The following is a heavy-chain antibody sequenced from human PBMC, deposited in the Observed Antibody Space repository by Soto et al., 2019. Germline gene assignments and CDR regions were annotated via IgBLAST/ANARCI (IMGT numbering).Heavy chain of an antibody. J-gene: IGHJ4*02. D-gene: IGHD3-9*01. Sequence: SGPTLVNPTQTLTLTCTFSGFSLSTSGMCVSWIRQPPGKALEWLALIDWDDDKYYSTSLKTRLTITKDTSKNQVALTMTNMDPVDTATYYCAHRPPNYVILTGYLTNWEYFAYSAQGSLVTVSS. CDR1: GFSLSTSGMC. CDR3: AHRPPNYVILTGYLTNWEYFAY. V-gene: IGHV2-70*12. CDR2: IDWDDDK.